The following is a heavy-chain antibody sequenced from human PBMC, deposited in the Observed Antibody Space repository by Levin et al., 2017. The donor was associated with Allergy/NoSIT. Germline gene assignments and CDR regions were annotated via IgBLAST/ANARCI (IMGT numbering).Heavy chain of an antibody. J-gene: IGHJ6*02. CDR2: ISYSGST. CDR1: GAFISNYY. D-gene: IGHD2-8*02. Sequence: SSETLSLTCTISGAFISNYYWSWIRQPPGKGLEWIGFISYSGSTTYNPSLDSRTIISIDLSKNHFSLRLRSVTAADTAVYYCATVPVYGMDVWGQGTTVTVS. CDR3: ATVPVYGMDV. V-gene: IGHV4-59*01.